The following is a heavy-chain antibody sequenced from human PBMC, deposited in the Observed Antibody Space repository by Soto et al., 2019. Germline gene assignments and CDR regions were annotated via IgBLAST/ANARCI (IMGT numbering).Heavy chain of an antibody. CDR1: GDSLSTTSHQ. V-gene: IGHV4-39*01. Sequence: QLQLQESGPGLVEPSETLSLTCTVSGDSLSTTSHQGWIRQPPGKGLEWIATMSYGGSRYYSPSPKSRVTVSVDMSKNQCSLKLSSVTAADTAVYYCARHVLQIRDRGGFDIWGQGTMVIVSS. CDR2: MSYGGSR. CDR3: ARHVLQIRDRGGFDI. D-gene: IGHD3-10*01. J-gene: IGHJ3*02.